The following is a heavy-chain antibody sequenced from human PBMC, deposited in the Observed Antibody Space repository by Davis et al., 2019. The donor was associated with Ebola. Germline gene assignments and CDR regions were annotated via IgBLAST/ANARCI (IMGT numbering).Heavy chain of an antibody. V-gene: IGHV3-23*01. D-gene: IGHD2/OR15-2a*01. CDR3: AKDNRNIWSEV. CDR2: LGTSADT. CDR1: GFAFYSYA. Sequence: GESLKISCAASGFAFYSYAMTWVRQAPGKGLEWVSTLGTSADTYYADSVKGRFTISRDNSKNTLYLQMNGLRVEDTAIYYCAKDNRNIWSEVWGQGTMVTVSS. J-gene: IGHJ3*01.